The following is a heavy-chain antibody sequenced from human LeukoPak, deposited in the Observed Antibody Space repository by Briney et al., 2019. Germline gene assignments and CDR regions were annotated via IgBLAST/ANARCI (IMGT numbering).Heavy chain of an antibody. CDR1: GFTFSDYY. D-gene: IGHD3-3*01. V-gene: IGHV3-11*04. J-gene: IGHJ4*02. Sequence: GGSLRLSCAASGFTFSDYYMSWIRQAPGKGLEWVSYISSSGSTIYYADSVKGRFTISRDNAKNSLCLQMNSLRAEDTAVYYCASGAGDDFWSGYYTVVGFDYWGQGTLVTVSS. CDR2: ISSSGSTI. CDR3: ASGAGDDFWSGYYTVVGFDY.